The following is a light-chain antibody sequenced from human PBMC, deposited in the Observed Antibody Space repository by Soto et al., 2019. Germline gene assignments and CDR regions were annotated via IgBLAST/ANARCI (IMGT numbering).Light chain of an antibody. Sequence: DIQMTQSPSTLPASVGDRVTITCRASQSISTWLAWYQQKPGKAPNLLIYKASYLASGVPSRFSGGGSGTEFTLTISSLQPDDFATYYCQQYSSYWTFGQGTMVDVK. V-gene: IGKV1-5*03. J-gene: IGKJ1*01. CDR2: KAS. CDR1: QSISTW. CDR3: QQYSSYWT.